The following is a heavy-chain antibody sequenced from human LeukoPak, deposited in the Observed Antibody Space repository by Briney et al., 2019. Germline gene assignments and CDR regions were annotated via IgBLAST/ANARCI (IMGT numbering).Heavy chain of an antibody. J-gene: IGHJ4*02. Sequence: ASVRVSCKTSGYTFTNYAMHWVRQAPGQTIEWLAWINPANGYTRYSQHFQDRVTVSSDTSADTAYMEMSSLRSEDKAIYYCAIRDGHTDHWGQGTLVTVSS. D-gene: IGHD5-24*01. CDR2: INPANGYT. CDR1: GYTFTNYA. V-gene: IGHV1-3*03. CDR3: AIRDGHTDH.